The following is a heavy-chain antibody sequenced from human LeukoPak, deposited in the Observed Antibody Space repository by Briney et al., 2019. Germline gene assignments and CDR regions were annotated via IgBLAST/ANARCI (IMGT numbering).Heavy chain of an antibody. CDR3: TTDGQLWPQFDY. V-gene: IGHV3-15*01. Sequence: GGSLRLSCAASGFTFSNAWMSWVRQAPGKGLEWVGRIKSKTDGGTTDYAAPVKGRFTISRDDSKNTLYLQVNSLKTEDTAVYYCTTDGQLWPQFDYWGQGTLVTVSS. CDR2: IKSKTDGGTT. CDR1: GFTFSNAW. J-gene: IGHJ4*02. D-gene: IGHD5-18*01.